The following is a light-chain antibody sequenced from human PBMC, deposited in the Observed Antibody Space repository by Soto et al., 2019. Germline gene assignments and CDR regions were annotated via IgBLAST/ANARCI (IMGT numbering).Light chain of an antibody. CDR1: QNVNKW. CDR2: DAS. J-gene: IGKJ1*01. V-gene: IGKV1-5*01. Sequence: DIQMTQSPSTLSASVGDRVTITCRASQNVNKWLAWFQQKPGKVPKLLIFDASTLQTGVPSRFGGSGSGTEFPLTISSLQPDDFATYYCQQYNSYSPWTFGQGTKVEIK. CDR3: QQYNSYSPWT.